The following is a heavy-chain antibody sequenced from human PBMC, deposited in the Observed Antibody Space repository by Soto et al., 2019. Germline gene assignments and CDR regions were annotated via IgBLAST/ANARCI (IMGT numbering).Heavy chain of an antibody. CDR2: IYHSGST. CDR1: GGSISSGGYS. D-gene: IGHD3-16*01. Sequence: QLQLQESGSGLVKPSQTLSLTCAVSGGSISSGGYSWSWIRQPPGKGLEWIGYIYHSGSTYYNPSRNSRVTISVDRSKNQFSLKLSSVTAADTAVYYCARGPPHVWGQGTLVTVSS. J-gene: IGHJ4*02. CDR3: ARGPPHV. V-gene: IGHV4-30-2*01.